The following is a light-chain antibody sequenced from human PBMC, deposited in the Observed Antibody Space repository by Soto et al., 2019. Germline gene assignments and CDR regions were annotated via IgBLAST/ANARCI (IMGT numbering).Light chain of an antibody. CDR1: SGSVSSSHY. Sequence: QAVVTQEPSFSVSPGGTVTLTCGLNSGSVSSSHYPSWYQQTPGQAPRKLIYSTNTRSSGVPDRFSGSILGNKAALTIAGAQADDESDYYCLLGLRSRVVFGGGTKLTVL. J-gene: IGLJ3*02. V-gene: IGLV8-61*01. CDR3: LLGLRSRVV. CDR2: STN.